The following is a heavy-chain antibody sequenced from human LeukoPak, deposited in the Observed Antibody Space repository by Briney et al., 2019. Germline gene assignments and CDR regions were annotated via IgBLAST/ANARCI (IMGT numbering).Heavy chain of an antibody. J-gene: IGHJ4*02. Sequence: GGSLRLSCAASGFTFSNYGMHWVRQAPGKGLEWVSYIRRSGSTIYYADSVKGRFTISRDNAKNSLYLQMNSLRDEDTAVYYCARDPAHSSGPFDCWGQGTLVTVSS. CDR2: IRRSGSTI. D-gene: IGHD3-22*01. CDR1: GFTFSNYG. V-gene: IGHV3-48*02. CDR3: ARDPAHSSGPFDC.